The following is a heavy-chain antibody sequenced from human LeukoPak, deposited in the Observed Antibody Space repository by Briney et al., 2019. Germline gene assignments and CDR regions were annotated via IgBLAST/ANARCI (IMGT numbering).Heavy chain of an antibody. CDR3: ASADYDILTGYYR. J-gene: IGHJ4*02. V-gene: IGHV3-21*01. D-gene: IGHD3-9*01. CDR1: GFTFSSYS. CDR2: ISSSSSYI. Sequence: PGGSLRLSCAASGFTFSSYSMNWVRQAPGKGLEWVSSISSSSSYIYYADSVKGRFTISRDNAKNSLYLQMNSLRAEDTAVYYCASADYDILTGYYRWGQGTLVTVSS.